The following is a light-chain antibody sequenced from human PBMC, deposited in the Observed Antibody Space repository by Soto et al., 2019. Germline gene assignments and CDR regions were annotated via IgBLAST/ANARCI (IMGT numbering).Light chain of an antibody. CDR1: SSNIGSNY. CDR2: TND. V-gene: IGLV1-47*02. Sequence: QSVLTQPPSASGTPGQSVTISCSGSSSNIGSNYVYWYQQLPGTAPKLLIYTNDQRPSGVPDRFSGSKSGTSASLAISGLRSEDEADYYCAAWDDSLRGWVFGGGTKLTVL. J-gene: IGLJ3*02. CDR3: AAWDDSLRGWV.